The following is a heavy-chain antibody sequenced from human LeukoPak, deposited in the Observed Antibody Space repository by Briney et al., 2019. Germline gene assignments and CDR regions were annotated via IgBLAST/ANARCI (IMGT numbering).Heavy chain of an antibody. CDR3: ARDQEMSTDEHYFDY. Sequence: PGGSLRLSCAASGFTFSSYSMNWVRQAPGKGLEWVSSISSSSSYIYYADSVKGRFTISRDNAKNSLYLQMNSLRAEDTAVYYCARDQEMSTDEHYFDYWGQGTLVTVSS. CDR2: ISSSSSYI. V-gene: IGHV3-21*01. J-gene: IGHJ4*02. CDR1: GFTFSSYS. D-gene: IGHD5-24*01.